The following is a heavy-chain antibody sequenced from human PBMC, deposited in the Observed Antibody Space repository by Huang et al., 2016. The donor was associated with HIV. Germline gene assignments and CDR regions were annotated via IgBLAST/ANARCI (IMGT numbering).Heavy chain of an antibody. Sequence: VQLVQSGAEVKKPGESLKISCKGSGYSFSSYWIAWVRQMPGKGLEWMGIIFPDDSDTTDRPSCEGQVTISADKAIGTAYLQWSSLKASDTAMYYCARRFSSSSGYFDYWGQGSLVTVSS. CDR2: IFPDDSDT. CDR1: GYSFSSYW. J-gene: IGHJ4*02. CDR3: ARRFSSSSGYFDY. V-gene: IGHV5-51*01. D-gene: IGHD6-6*01.